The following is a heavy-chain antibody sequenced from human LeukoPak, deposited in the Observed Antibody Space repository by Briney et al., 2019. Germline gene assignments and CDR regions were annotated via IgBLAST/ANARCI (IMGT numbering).Heavy chain of an antibody. V-gene: IGHV4-61*01. CDR1: GGSVSSGSYY. J-gene: IGHJ4*02. CDR3: ARGEFPSDLEF. Sequence: ASGTLSLTCTVSGGSVSSGSYYWNWIRQPPGKGLEWIGYIYYSGSTNYNASLKSRVTISVDTSKNQFSLKLTSVTSADTAVYYCARGEFPSDLEFWGQGALITVSS. D-gene: IGHD3-10*01. CDR2: IYYSGST.